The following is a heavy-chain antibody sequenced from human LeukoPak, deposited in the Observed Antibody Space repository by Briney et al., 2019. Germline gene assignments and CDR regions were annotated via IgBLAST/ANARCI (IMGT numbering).Heavy chain of an antibody. D-gene: IGHD2-2*01. Sequence: SETLSLTCTVSGVSINTYYWNWVRQSAGKGLEWIGRIYPSGATNYNPSLKSRVTISVDESKNHFSLKLTSVTAADTAVYYCARETCSSASCYWGNWFDPWGQGTLVTVSS. CDR3: ARETCSSASCYWGNWFDP. V-gene: IGHV4-4*07. CDR1: GVSINTYY. CDR2: IYPSGAT. J-gene: IGHJ5*02.